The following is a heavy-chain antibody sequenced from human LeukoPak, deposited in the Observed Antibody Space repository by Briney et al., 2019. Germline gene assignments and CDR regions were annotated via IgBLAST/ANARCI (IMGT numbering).Heavy chain of an antibody. CDR2: ISGSGGNT. J-gene: IGHJ4*02. D-gene: IGHD6-13*01. Sequence: GGSLRLSCAASGFTFSSYAMSWVRQAPGKGLEWVSAISGSGGNTYYADSVKGRFTISRDNSKNTLYLQMNSLRAEDTAVYYCARDLYSSSLYYFDYWGQGTLVTVSS. CDR3: ARDLYSSSLYYFDY. V-gene: IGHV3-23*01. CDR1: GFTFSSYA.